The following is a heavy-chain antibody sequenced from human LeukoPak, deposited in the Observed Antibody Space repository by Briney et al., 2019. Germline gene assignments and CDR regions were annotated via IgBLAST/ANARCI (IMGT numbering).Heavy chain of an antibody. CDR1: GGSISSGGYS. CDR2: IYHSGST. V-gene: IGHV4-30-2*01. J-gene: IGHJ4*02. Sequence: SQTLSLTCAVSGGSISSGGYSWSWIRQPPGKGLEWIGYIYHSGSTYYNPSLKSRVTISVDRSKYQFSLKLSSVTAADTAVYYCARGYFDWLLYYDYWGQGTLVTVSS. D-gene: IGHD3-9*01. CDR3: ARGYFDWLLYYDY.